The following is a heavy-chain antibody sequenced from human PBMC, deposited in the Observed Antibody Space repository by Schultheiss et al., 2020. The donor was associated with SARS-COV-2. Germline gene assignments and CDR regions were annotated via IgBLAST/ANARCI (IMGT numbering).Heavy chain of an antibody. V-gene: IGHV4-4*07. J-gene: IGHJ6*02. CDR2: IYTSGST. CDR3: ARDHSSEQWLGNYYYGMDV. D-gene: IGHD6-19*01. Sequence: SETLSLTCTVSGDSIRSHHWSWIRQPAGKGLEWIGRIYTSGSTNYNPSLKSRVTISVDTSKNQFSLKLSSVTAADTAVYYCARDHSSEQWLGNYYYGMDVWGQGTTVTVSS. CDR1: GDSIRSHH.